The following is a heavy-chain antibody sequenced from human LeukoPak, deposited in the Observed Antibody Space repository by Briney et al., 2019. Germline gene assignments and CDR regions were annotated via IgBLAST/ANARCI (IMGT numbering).Heavy chain of an antibody. D-gene: IGHD6-19*01. J-gene: IGHJ4*02. CDR1: GFTFSDYP. CDR3: ARDKSHNSAWFLGCDS. V-gene: IGHV3-30-3*01. Sequence: GGSLRLSCAASGFTFSDYPLHWVRQAPGKGLEWLAFISVDGSNKYYADSVKDRFSISRDNSKNTVFLHMSSLSVEDTAIYYCARDKSHNSAWFLGCDSWGQGTLVIVSS. CDR2: ISVDGSNK.